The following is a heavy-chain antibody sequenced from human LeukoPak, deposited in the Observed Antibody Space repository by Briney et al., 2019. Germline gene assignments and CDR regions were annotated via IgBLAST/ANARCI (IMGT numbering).Heavy chain of an antibody. CDR2: ISTSSTYI. D-gene: IGHD1-26*01. CDR1: EFTLRSYN. V-gene: IGHV3-21*01. Sequence: GGSLRLSCAASEFTLRSYNMHWVRHGPGTGLEWVSYISTSSTYIYYADSVKGRFTISRDNAKNSLYLHMDSLRAEDTAVYYCARDASGSSIGLIDFWGQGTLVTVSS. CDR3: ARDASGSSIGLIDF. J-gene: IGHJ4*02.